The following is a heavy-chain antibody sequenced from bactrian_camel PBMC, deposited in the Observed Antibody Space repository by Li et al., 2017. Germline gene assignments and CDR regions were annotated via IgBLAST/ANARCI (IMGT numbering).Heavy chain of an antibody. CDR3: VPDGFRA. V-gene: IGHV3S35*01. Sequence: VQLVESGGGLVQPGGSLVLSCAASGFTFSTYAMNWVRQAPGKGFEWVSLISSSGGSTLYADSVKGRFTISRDNAKNTVDLQMISLKSEDTAVYYCVPDGFRAWGQGTQVTVS. J-gene: IGHJ6*01. D-gene: IGHD1*01. CDR2: ISSSGGST. CDR1: GFTFSTYA.